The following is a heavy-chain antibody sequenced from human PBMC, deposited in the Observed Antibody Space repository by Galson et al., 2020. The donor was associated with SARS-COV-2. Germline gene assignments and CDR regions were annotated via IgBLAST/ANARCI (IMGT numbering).Heavy chain of an antibody. D-gene: IGHD1-26*01. CDR1: APTLSPLA. CDR2: IGGSDDRT. J-gene: IGHJ4*02. V-gene: IGHV3-23*01. Sequence: SLRPSSAASAPTLSPLAISWVRHPHERWLEWVSSIGGSDDRTYYADSVKGRFTIYRDNHKNTLYLQMNSLRAEDTAVYSCAKDRGPFPYSGSYFHQWGRGTLVTVSS. CDR3: AKDRGPFPYSGSYFHQ.